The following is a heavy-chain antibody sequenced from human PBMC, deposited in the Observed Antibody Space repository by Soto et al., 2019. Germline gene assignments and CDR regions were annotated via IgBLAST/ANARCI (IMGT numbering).Heavy chain of an antibody. Sequence: GGSLRLSCAASGFTFSSYSMNWVRQAPGKGLEWVSSISSSSSYIYYADSVKGRFTISRDNAKNSLYLQMNSLRAEDTAVYYCGRKVSGSYTLAYWGQGTLVTVSS. D-gene: IGHD1-26*01. CDR3: GRKVSGSYTLAY. CDR2: ISSSSSYI. J-gene: IGHJ4*02. V-gene: IGHV3-21*01. CDR1: GFTFSSYS.